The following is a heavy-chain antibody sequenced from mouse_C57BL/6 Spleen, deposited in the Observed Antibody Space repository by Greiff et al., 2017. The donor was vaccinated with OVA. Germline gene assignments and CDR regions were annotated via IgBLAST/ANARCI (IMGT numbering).Heavy chain of an antibody. J-gene: IGHJ2*01. CDR3: ARQTGYYFDY. CDR1: GFTFSSYT. CDR2: ISGGGGNT. Sequence: EVQLVESGGGLVKPGGSLKLSCAASGFTFSSYTMSWVRQTPEKRLEWVATISGGGGNTYYPDSVKGRFTISRDNAKNTLYLQMSSLRSEDTALYYCARQTGYYFDYWGQGTTLTVSP. D-gene: IGHD4-1*01. V-gene: IGHV5-9*01.